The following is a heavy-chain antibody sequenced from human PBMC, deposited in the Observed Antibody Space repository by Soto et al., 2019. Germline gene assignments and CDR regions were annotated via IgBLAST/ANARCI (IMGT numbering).Heavy chain of an antibody. V-gene: IGHV1-69*13. CDR1: GGTFSRYA. D-gene: IGHD3-22*01. CDR3: ARDGGYYDSSGYPYNWFDP. J-gene: IGHJ5*02. CDR2: IIPIFGTA. Sequence: AASVKVSCKACGGTFSRYAISWVRQAPGQGLEWMGGIIPIFGTANYAQKFQGRVTITADESTSTAYMELSSLRSEDTAVYYCARDGGYYDSSGYPYNWFDPWGQGTLVTVSS.